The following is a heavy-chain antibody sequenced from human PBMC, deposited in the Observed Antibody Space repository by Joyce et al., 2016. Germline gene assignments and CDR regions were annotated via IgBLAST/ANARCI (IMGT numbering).Heavy chain of an antibody. CDR1: GDSVSSNSAA. CDR3: ARAGYYHTSGYYYPNFDY. CDR2: TYYMSKWYN. J-gene: IGHJ4*02. D-gene: IGHD3-22*01. V-gene: IGHV6-1*01. Sequence: QVQLQQSGPGLVKPSQTLSLTCAISGDSVSSNSAAWNWIRQSPSRGLEWLGRTYYMSKWYNDYAVYVKSRITINPDTPKNQFSLQLNSVTPEDAAVYYCARAGYYHTSGYYYPNFDYWGPGTLVTVSS.